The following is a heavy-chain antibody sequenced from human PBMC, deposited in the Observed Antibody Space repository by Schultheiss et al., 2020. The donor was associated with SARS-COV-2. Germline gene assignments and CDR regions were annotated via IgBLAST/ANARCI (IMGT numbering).Heavy chain of an antibody. Sequence: GGSLRLSCAASGFTFSSYAMSWVRQAPGKGLEWVSSISSSSSYIYYADSVKGRFTISRDNAKNSLYLQMNSLRAEDTAVYYCARSLIDIVVVVAAHDAFDIWGQGTMVTVSS. CDR2: ISSSSSYI. CDR3: ARSLIDIVVVVAAHDAFDI. D-gene: IGHD2-15*01. V-gene: IGHV3-21*01. J-gene: IGHJ3*02. CDR1: GFTFSSYA.